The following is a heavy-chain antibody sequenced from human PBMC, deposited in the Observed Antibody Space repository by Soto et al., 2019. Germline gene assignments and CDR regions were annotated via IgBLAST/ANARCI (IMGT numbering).Heavy chain of an antibody. CDR2: IYYSGST. D-gene: IGHD3-3*01. CDR1: GGSISSSSYY. V-gene: IGHV4-39*01. Sequence: SETLSLTCTVSGGSISSSSYYWGWIRQPPGKGLEWIGSIYYSGSTYYNPSLKSRVTISVDTSKNQFSLKLSSVTAADTAVYYCARLHDYDFWSGENWFDPWGQGPLVTVSS. J-gene: IGHJ5*02. CDR3: ARLHDYDFWSGENWFDP.